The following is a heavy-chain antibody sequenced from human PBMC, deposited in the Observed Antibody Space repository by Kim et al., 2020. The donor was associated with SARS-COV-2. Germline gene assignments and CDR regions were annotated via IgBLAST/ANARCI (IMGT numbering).Heavy chain of an antibody. V-gene: IGHV3-20*03. J-gene: IGHJ6*02. CDR3: ARGRKQWLTYYYYYGMDV. D-gene: IGHD6-19*01. Sequence: VKGRFTISRDNAQNSLYLQMNSLGAEDTALYYCARGRKQWLTYYYYYGMDVWGQGTTVTVSS.